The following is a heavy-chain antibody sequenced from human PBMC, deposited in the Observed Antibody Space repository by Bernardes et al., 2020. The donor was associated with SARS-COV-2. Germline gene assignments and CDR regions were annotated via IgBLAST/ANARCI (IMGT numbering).Heavy chain of an antibody. Sequence: SETLSLTCTVSGGSISSAGFFWSWLRQRPGKGLEWIGYIYYSGTTYYNPSLETRVTLSVDTSEKKFSLRLDSVTVADTAVYYCARFDGHTAMDFFDYWGQGTLAVVSS. J-gene: IGHJ4*02. D-gene: IGHD5-18*01. V-gene: IGHV4-31*03. CDR3: ARFDGHTAMDFFDY. CDR2: IYYSGTT. CDR1: GGSISSAGFF.